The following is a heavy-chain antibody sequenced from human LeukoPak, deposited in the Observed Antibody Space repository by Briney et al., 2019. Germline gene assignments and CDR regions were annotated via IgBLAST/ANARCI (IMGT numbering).Heavy chain of an antibody. CDR1: GGSISGYY. D-gene: IGHD2-15*01. J-gene: IGHJ4*02. V-gene: IGHV4-4*07. Sequence: PSETLSLTCTVSGGSISGYYWNWIRQPAGKGLEWIGRIHTSGSTNYNPSLKSRVTMSVDTSKNQFSLKLSSVTAADTAVYYCARVICSGGSCRFDYWGQGTLVTVSS. CDR3: ARVICSGGSCRFDY. CDR2: IHTSGST.